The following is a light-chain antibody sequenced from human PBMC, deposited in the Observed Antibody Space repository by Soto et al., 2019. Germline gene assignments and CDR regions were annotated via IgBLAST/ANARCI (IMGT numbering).Light chain of an antibody. CDR1: QSVNSD. CDR3: QQYNKWPFT. V-gene: IGKV3D-15*01. CDR2: DAS. Sequence: EIVMTQSPAILSVSPGERATLSCRASQSVNSDLAWYQQKPGQAPRLLIYDASTGATGIPARFSGSGSGTEFTLTITSLQSEDFVIYYCQQYNKWPFTFGGGTKVEIK. J-gene: IGKJ4*01.